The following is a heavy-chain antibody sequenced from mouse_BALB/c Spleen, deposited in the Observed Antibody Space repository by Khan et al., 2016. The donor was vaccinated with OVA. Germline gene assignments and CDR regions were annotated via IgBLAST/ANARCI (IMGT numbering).Heavy chain of an antibody. J-gene: IGHJ2*01. CDR1: GYTFTTYW. V-gene: IGHV1-7*01. CDR3: TRDRIDY. Sequence: QVQLKQSGAELAKPGASVKMSCKASGYTFTTYWMHWVKQRPGQGLEWIGYINPTSGYTDYNDKFKDRATLSADKSSSTAYMQLNSLTSEDSAVXYCTRDRIDYWGQGTTRTVSS. CDR2: INPTSGYT.